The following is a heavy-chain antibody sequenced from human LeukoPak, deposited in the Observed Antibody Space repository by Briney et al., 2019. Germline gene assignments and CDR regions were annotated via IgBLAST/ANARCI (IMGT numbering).Heavy chain of an antibody. CDR3: ARARSSWDYYFDY. Sequence: SETLSLTCSVSGTSISSNYWSWIRQPPGKGLEWIGHIYNTGSTNYNPSLKSRVTISVDTSKNQFSLNLSSVTAADTAVYFRARARSSWDYYFDYWGQGTLVTVSS. CDR1: GTSISSNY. D-gene: IGHD2-2*01. CDR2: IYNTGST. J-gene: IGHJ4*02. V-gene: IGHV4-59*01.